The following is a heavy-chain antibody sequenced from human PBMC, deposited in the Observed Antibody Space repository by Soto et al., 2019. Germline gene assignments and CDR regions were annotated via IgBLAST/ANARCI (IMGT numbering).Heavy chain of an antibody. D-gene: IGHD1-26*01. Sequence: SETLSLTCAVYGGSFSGYYWTWIRQPPGKGLEWIGEINHSGTINFNPSLKSRLTISLDTSKKHFSLKLSSVTDADTAAYYCAGSVCTLVTSYYLDVWGQGTTVTVSS. V-gene: IGHV4-34*01. CDR2: INHSGTI. J-gene: IGHJ6*02. CDR1: GGSFSGYY. CDR3: AGSVCTLVTSYYLDV.